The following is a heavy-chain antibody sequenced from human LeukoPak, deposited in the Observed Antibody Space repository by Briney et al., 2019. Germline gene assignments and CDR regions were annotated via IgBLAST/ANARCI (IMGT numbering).Heavy chain of an antibody. CDR2: IRYDGSNK. CDR3: AKDRRGSSAWFDP. CDR1: GFTFSSYG. Sequence: PGGSLRLSCAASGFTFSSYGMHWVRQAPGKGLEWVAFIRYDGSNKYYADSVKGRFTISIDNSKNTLYLQMNSLRAEDTAVYYCAKDRRGSSAWFDPWGQGTLVTVSS. J-gene: IGHJ5*02. V-gene: IGHV3-30*02. D-gene: IGHD1-26*01.